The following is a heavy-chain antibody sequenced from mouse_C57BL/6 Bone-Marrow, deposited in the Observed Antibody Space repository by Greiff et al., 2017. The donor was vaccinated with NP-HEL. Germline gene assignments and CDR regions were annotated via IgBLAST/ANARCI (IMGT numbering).Heavy chain of an antibody. Sequence: VQLQQPGAELVMPGASVKLSCKASGYTFTSYWMHWVKQRPGQGLEWIGEIDPSDSYTNYNQKFKGKSTLTVDKSSSTAYMQLSSLTSEDSAVYYCAREDDGYPGFAYWGQGTLVTVSA. CDR3: AREDDGYPGFAY. D-gene: IGHD2-3*01. CDR1: GYTFTSYW. V-gene: IGHV1-69*01. CDR2: IDPSDSYT. J-gene: IGHJ3*01.